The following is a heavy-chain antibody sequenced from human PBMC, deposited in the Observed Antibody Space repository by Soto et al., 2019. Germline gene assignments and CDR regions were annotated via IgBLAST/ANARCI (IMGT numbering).Heavy chain of an antibody. CDR3: AVGARRDGYNLPFDY. V-gene: IGHV3-33*01. CDR2: IWYDGSNK. Sequence: GGSLRLSCAASGFTFSRSSMHWVRQAPGKGLEWVAVIWYDGSNKYYADSVKGRFTISRDNSKNTLYLQRNSVRAEDTAVYYCAVGARRDGYNLPFDYWGQGTLVTVS. J-gene: IGHJ4*02. CDR1: GFTFSRSS. D-gene: IGHD5-12*01.